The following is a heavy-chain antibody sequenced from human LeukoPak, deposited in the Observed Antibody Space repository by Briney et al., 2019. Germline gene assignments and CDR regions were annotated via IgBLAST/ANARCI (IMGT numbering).Heavy chain of an antibody. J-gene: IGHJ4*02. V-gene: IGHV4-31*03. D-gene: IGHD4-23*01. CDR3: ARDSGGGNLFDY. CDR1: GGSISSGGYY. CDR2: IYYSGST. Sequence: SQTLSLTCTVSGGSISSGGYYWSWIRQHPGKGLEWIGYIYYSGSTYYNPSLKSRVTISVDTSKNQFSLKLSSVTAADTGVYYCARDSGGGNLFDYWGQGTLVTVSS.